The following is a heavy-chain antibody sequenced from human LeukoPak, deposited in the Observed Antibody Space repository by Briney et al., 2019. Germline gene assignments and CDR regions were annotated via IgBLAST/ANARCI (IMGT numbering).Heavy chain of an antibody. V-gene: IGHV3-64D*09. CDR3: VKYPIAVAGNPYYYYGMDV. CDR1: GFTFSSYA. J-gene: IGHJ6*02. D-gene: IGHD6-19*01. CDR2: ISSNGGST. Sequence: GGSLRLSCSASGFTFSSYAMHWVRQAPGKGLEYVSAISSNGGSTYYADPAKGRFTISRDNSKNTLYLQMSSLRAEDTAVYYCVKYPIAVAGNPYYYYGMDVWGQGTTVTVSS.